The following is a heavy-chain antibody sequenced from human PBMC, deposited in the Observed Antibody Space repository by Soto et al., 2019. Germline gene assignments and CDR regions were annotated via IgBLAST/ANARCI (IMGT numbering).Heavy chain of an antibody. CDR3: AKSPTYYYDSSGYYIDY. V-gene: IGHV5-10-1*01. Sequence: PGESLKISCKGSGYSFTSYWISWVRQMSGKGLEWMGRIDPSDSYTNYSPSFQGHVTISADKSISTAYLQWSSLKASDTAMYYCAKSPTYYYDSSGYYIDYWGQGTKVTVSS. D-gene: IGHD3-22*01. CDR1: GYSFTSYW. J-gene: IGHJ4*02. CDR2: IDPSDSYT.